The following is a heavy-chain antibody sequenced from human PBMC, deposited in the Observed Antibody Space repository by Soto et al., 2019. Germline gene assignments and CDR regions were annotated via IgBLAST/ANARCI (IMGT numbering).Heavy chain of an antibody. Sequence: PGGSLRLSCAASGFTFSSYAMSWVRQAPGKGLEWVSAISGSGGSTYYADSVKGRFTISRDNSKNTLYLQMNSLRAEDTAVYYCAKLVGATISPQLEFDYWGQGTLVTVSS. V-gene: IGHV3-23*01. D-gene: IGHD1-26*01. J-gene: IGHJ4*02. CDR3: AKLVGATISPQLEFDY. CDR1: GFTFSSYA. CDR2: ISGSGGST.